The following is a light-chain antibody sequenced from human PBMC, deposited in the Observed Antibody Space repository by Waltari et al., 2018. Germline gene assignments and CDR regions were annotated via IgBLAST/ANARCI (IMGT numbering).Light chain of an antibody. V-gene: IGLV2-23*01. J-gene: IGLJ1*01. CDR1: SRYGVNDNL. CDR3: CSYAGSSSYV. CDR2: EGS. Sequence: QSALTQPPSGSGSPGPSITISCTGTSRYGVNDNLVSWYQQHPGKAPKLMIYEGSKRPSGVSNRFSGSKSGNTASLTISGLQAEDEADYYCCSYAGSSSYVFGTGTKVTVL.